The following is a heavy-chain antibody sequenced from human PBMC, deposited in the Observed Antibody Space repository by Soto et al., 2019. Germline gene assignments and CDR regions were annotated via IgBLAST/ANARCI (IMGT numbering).Heavy chain of an antibody. CDR2: INSDGTTI. Sequence: PGVSLRLSCAASGFTFSNYWVHWVRQAPGKGLMWVSRINSDGTTINYADSVEGRFTISRDNAKNTLFLQMNSLRVEDTAVYYCARAGWYRFDYWGQGTLVTVSS. J-gene: IGHJ4*02. V-gene: IGHV3-74*01. D-gene: IGHD6-19*01. CDR1: GFTFSNYW. CDR3: ARAGWYRFDY.